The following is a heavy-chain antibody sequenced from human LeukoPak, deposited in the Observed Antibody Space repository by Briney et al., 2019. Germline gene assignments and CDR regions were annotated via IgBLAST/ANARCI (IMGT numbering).Heavy chain of an antibody. D-gene: IGHD1-7*01. Sequence: GGSLRLSCAASGFTFSRYSMNWVRQAPGKGLEWVSYISSSSSTIYYADSVKGRFTISRDNAKNSLYLQMNSLRAEDTAVYYCARAGITGTNYYYYYMDVWGKGTTVTVSS. J-gene: IGHJ6*03. V-gene: IGHV3-48*01. CDR1: GFTFSRYS. CDR3: ARAGITGTNYYYYYMDV. CDR2: ISSSSSTI.